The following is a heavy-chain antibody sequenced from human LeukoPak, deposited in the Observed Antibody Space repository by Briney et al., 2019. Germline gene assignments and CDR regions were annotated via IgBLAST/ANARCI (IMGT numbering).Heavy chain of an antibody. CDR3: ARAMAPDYDILTGYRPDPLYYFDY. Sequence: KPSETLSLTCAVYGGSFSGYYWSWIRQPPGKGLEWIGEINHSGSTNYNPSLKSRVTISVDTSKNQFSLKLSSVTAADTAVYYCARAMAPDYDILTGYRPDPLYYFDYWGQGTLVTVSS. J-gene: IGHJ4*02. D-gene: IGHD3-9*01. CDR1: GGSFSGYY. CDR2: INHSGST. V-gene: IGHV4-34*09.